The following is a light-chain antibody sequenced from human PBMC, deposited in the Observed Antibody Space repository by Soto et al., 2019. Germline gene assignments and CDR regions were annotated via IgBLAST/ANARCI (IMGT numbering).Light chain of an antibody. CDR2: MNN. CDR3: VAWDDNLSSRV. Sequence: QSVLTQPPSMSGTPGQRVTISCFGSRSNIGSAIVHWYQQIPGTAPKHLIYMNNQRPSGVPDRFSGSKSGTSASLVITGLRPEDEADYYCVAWDDNLSSRVFGGGTKLTVL. CDR1: RSNIGSAI. V-gene: IGLV1-47*01. J-gene: IGLJ3*02.